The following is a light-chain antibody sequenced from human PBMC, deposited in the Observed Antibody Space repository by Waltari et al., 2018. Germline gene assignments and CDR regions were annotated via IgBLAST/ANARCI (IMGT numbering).Light chain of an antibody. V-gene: IGKV4-1*01. CDR3: QQYYSTPWT. J-gene: IGKJ2*01. Sequence: DIVMTQSPDSLAVSLGERATINCKSSQSVLYSSNNKNNLAWYQQKPGQPPKLLIYWASTRESGVPDRFSGSGSGTDFTLTISSLQAEDVAVYYCQQYYSTPWTFGQGTKLEIK. CDR1: QSVLYSSNNKNN. CDR2: WAS.